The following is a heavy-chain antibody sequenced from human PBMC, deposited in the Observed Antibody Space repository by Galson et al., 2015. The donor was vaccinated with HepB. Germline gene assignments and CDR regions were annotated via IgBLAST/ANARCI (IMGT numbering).Heavy chain of an antibody. V-gene: IGHV3-23*01. J-gene: IGHJ6*02. CDR3: AKDRTGLVGTSARVLNDYYGLDV. Sequence: SLRLSCAASGFTFDDYAIHWVRQSPGKGLEWVSGISGSGSSTYYAESVKGRSTISRDNSKNTLFLQMDSLRVEDTAAYYCAKDRTGLVGTSARVLNDYYGLDVWGQGTTVTVSS. D-gene: IGHD1-26*01. CDR2: ISGSGSST. CDR1: GFTFDDYA.